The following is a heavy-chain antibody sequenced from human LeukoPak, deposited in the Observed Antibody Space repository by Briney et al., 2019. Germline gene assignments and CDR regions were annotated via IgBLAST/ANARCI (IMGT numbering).Heavy chain of an antibody. CDR3: ARDHSDYANNWFDP. CDR2: IYTSGRT. V-gene: IGHV4-4*07. CDR1: GGSISGYE. J-gene: IGHJ5*02. Sequence: SETLSLTCTVSGGSISGYEWSWIRQPAGKGLEWNGRIYTSGRTSYSPSLKSRVTMSVDTSKNQFSLKLSSVTAADTAVYYCARDHSDYANNWFDPWGQGTLVTVSS. D-gene: IGHD4-11*01.